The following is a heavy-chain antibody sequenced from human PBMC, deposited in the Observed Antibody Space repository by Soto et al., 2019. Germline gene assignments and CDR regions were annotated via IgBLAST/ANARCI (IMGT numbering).Heavy chain of an antibody. CDR1: GGSFSGYY. D-gene: IGHD4-17*01. J-gene: IGHJ4*02. V-gene: IGHV4-34*01. Sequence: SETLSLTCAVYGGSFSGYYWSWIRQPPGKGLEWIGEINHSGSTTYNPSLKSRVTISVDPSKNQFSLKLSSLTAADTAVYYCATGQYGGGAYYFDYWGQGTLVTVSS. CDR3: ATGQYGGGAYYFDY. CDR2: INHSGST.